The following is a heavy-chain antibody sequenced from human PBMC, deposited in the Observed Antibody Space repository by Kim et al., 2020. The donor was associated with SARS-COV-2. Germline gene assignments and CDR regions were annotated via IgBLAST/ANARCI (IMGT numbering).Heavy chain of an antibody. V-gene: IGHV3-23*01. CDR2: ISGSGGST. D-gene: IGHD3-10*01. Sequence: GGSLRLSCAASGFTFSSYAMSWVRQAPGKGLEWVSAISGSGGSTYYADSVKGRFTISRDNSKNTLYLQMNSLRAEDTAVYYCAKASGGNYYYGMDVWGQGSTFRVSS. CDR1: GFTFSSYA. J-gene: IGHJ6*02. CDR3: AKASGGNYYYGMDV.